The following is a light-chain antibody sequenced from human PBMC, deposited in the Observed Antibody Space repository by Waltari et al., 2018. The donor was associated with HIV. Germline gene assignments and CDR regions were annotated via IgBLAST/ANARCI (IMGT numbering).Light chain of an antibody. CDR3: QQYDYWPPWT. V-gene: IGKV3-15*01. J-gene: IGKJ1*01. Sequence: EVLLTQSPATLSVSPGDRTTLSCRASQSVRTNLAWYQQRPGQPPRLLIYGASTRATSIAARFSGSGSGTEFTLTINSLQSEDYAVYYCQQYDYWPPWTFGQGTKVEMK. CDR2: GAS. CDR1: QSVRTN.